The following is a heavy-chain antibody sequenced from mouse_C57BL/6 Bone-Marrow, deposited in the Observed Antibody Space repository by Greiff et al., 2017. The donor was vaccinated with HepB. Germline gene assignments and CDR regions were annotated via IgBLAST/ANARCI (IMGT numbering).Heavy chain of an antibody. Sequence: VQLQQSGPELVKPGASVKISCKASGYAFSSSWMNWVKQRPGKGLEWIGRIYPGDGDTNSNGKFKGKATLTADKSSSTAYMQRSSLTSEDSAVYFCAVYGSYDYWGQGTTLTVSS. D-gene: IGHD2-1*01. CDR2: IYPGDGDT. J-gene: IGHJ2*01. CDR3: AVYGSYDY. V-gene: IGHV1-82*01. CDR1: GYAFSSSW.